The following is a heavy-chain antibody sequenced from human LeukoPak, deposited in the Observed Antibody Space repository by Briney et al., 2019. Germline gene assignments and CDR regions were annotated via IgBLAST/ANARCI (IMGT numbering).Heavy chain of an antibody. J-gene: IGHJ6*02. D-gene: IGHD6-13*01. CDR2: IKQDGSEK. CDR3: ARDTSSSWYPLDYYYYGMDV. CDR1: GFTSSSYW. Sequence: GGSLRLSCAASGFTSSSYWMSWVRQAPGKGLEWVANIKQDGSEKYYVDSVKGRFTISRDNAKNSLYLQMNSLRAEDTAVYYCARDTSSSWYPLDYYYYGMDVWGQGTTVTVSS. V-gene: IGHV3-7*05.